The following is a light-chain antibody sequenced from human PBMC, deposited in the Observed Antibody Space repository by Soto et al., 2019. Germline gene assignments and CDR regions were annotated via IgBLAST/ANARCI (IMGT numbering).Light chain of an antibody. V-gene: IGLV2-8*01. J-gene: IGLJ3*02. CDR2: EVS. CDR3: TSYVGSDTWV. CDR1: SSDVGAYKY. Sequence: QSVLTQPPSASGSPGQSVTISCTGTSSDVGAYKYVSWYQQYPGKATKLMIYEVSKRPSGVPARFSGSKSGNTASLTVSGLQSEDEADYYCTSYVGSDTWVFGGGTKLTVL.